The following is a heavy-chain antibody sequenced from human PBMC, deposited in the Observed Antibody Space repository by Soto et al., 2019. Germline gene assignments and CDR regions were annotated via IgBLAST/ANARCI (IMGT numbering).Heavy chain of an antibody. V-gene: IGHV4-39*01. Sequence: QLQLQESGPGLVKPSETLSLTCTVSGGSISSSSYYWGWIRQPPGKGLEWIGSIYYSGSTYYNPSLKSRVTISVDTSKNQCSLKLSSVTAADTAVYYCARRDCSSTSCYPPYYYGMDVWGQGTTVTVSS. J-gene: IGHJ6*02. CDR1: GGSISSSSYY. CDR2: IYYSGST. CDR3: ARRDCSSTSCYPPYYYGMDV. D-gene: IGHD2-2*01.